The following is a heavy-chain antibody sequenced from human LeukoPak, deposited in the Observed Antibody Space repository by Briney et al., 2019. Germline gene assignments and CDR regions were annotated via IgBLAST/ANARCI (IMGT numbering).Heavy chain of an antibody. J-gene: IGHJ4*02. V-gene: IGHV4-38-2*01. Sequence: SETLSLTCAVSGYSISSGYYWGWIRQPPGKGLEWIGSIYHSGSTYYNPSPKSRVTISVDTSKNQFSLKLSSVTAADTAVYYCARVSQQLVRGGFDYWGQGTLVTVSS. CDR1: GYSISSGYY. CDR2: IYHSGST. D-gene: IGHD6-13*01. CDR3: ARVSQQLVRGGFDY.